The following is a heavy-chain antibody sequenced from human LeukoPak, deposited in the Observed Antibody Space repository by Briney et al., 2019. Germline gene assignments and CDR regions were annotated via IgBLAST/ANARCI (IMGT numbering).Heavy chain of an antibody. J-gene: IGHJ5*02. V-gene: IGHV5-51*01. Sequence: GESLKISCKGSGYSFTSYWIGWVRQMPGKGLEWMGIIYPGDSDTRYSPSFQGQVTISADKSISTAYLQWSSLKASDTAMYYCASARYCSSTSCYTSCFDPWGQGTLVTVSS. CDR1: GYSFTSYW. D-gene: IGHD2-2*01. CDR3: ASARYCSSTSCYTSCFDP. CDR2: IYPGDSDT.